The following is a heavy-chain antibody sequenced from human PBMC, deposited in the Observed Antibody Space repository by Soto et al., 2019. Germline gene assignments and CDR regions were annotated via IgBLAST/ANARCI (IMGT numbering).Heavy chain of an antibody. Sequence: QVQLVQSGAEVKKPGASVKVSCKASGYTFTRYGFSWVRQAPGQGLEWMGWINAYNGNTNYAQKLQGRLTMTTDTSTSTAYKELRGLGSDDTAVYYWAGGGANGYYWGQGNLVTVSS. D-gene: IGHD1-26*01. V-gene: IGHV1-18*01. CDR3: AGGGANGYY. CDR1: GYTFTRYG. CDR2: INAYNGNT. J-gene: IGHJ4*02.